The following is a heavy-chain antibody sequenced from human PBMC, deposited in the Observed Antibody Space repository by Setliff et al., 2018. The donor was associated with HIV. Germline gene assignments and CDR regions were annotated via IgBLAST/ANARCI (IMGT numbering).Heavy chain of an antibody. V-gene: IGHV4-31*03. Sequence: SETLSLTCRVSGVSISRGGYYWTWVRHHPGKALEWIGYIYSSGTTYYNPSLTGRILMSVDVSRNEFSLTLRSVIAADTAIYYCVRETLYSYVDVWGKGTTVTVSS. D-gene: IGHD3-16*01. CDR1: GVSISRGGYY. CDR3: VRETLYSYVDV. J-gene: IGHJ6*04. CDR2: IYSSGTT.